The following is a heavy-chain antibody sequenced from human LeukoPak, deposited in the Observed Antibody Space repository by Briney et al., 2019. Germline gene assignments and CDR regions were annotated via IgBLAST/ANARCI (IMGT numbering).Heavy chain of an antibody. Sequence: GGSLRLSCAASGFTFSSYGMSWVRQAPGKGLEWVSAISGSGGSTYYADSVKGRFTISRDNSKNTLYLQMNSLRAEDTAVYYCARADYITMDYYFDYWGQGTLVTVSS. J-gene: IGHJ4*02. V-gene: IGHV3-23*01. CDR3: ARADYITMDYYFDY. CDR1: GFTFSSYG. D-gene: IGHD3-10*01. CDR2: ISGSGGST.